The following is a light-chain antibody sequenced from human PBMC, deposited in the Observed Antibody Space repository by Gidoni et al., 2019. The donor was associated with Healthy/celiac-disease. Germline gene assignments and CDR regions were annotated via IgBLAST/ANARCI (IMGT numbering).Light chain of an antibody. J-gene: IGKJ1*01. CDR1: QSLLQSDGKTY. CDR3: MQSIQLPRT. V-gene: IGKV2D-29*01. Sequence: DIGMTQTPLSLSVTPGQPASISCKASQSLLQSDGKTYLYWYLQTPGPPPQLLIYEGSNRFSGVPDRFSGSWSGTYFPLKISLVAAEDVGVYSCMQSIQLPRTFGQGTKVEIK. CDR2: EGS.